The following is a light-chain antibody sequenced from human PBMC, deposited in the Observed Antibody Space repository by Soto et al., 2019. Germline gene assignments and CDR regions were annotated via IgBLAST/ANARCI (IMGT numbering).Light chain of an antibody. Sequence: EVVLTQSPATLSLSPGEAATLSCRASESVASPNLAWYQQKPGQAPRLLIYGASTRATGIPARFSGSGSGTEFTLTISSLQSEDFAVYYCQQYNNWPPITFGQGTRLEI. CDR2: GAS. J-gene: IGKJ5*01. V-gene: IGKV3-15*01. CDR3: QQYNNWPPIT. CDR1: ESVASPN.